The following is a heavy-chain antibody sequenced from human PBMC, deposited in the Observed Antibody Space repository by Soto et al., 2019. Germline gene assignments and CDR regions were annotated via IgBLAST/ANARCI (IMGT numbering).Heavy chain of an antibody. Sequence: SETLSLTCTVSGGSISSGDYYWSWIRQPPGKGLEWIGYIFYRGSTYYNPSLKSRLTISVDTSQSQFSLKLSSVTAADTAVYYCARESLNCSGGSCYHYYGPDVWGQTTKDPVSS. CDR3: ARESLNCSGGSCYHYYGPDV. CDR2: IFYRGST. V-gene: IGHV4-30-4*01. J-gene: IGHJ6*02. D-gene: IGHD2-15*01. CDR1: GGSISSGDYY.